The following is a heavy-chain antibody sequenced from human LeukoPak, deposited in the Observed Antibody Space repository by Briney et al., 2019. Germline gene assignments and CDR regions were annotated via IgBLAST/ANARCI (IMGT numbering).Heavy chain of an antibody. Sequence: QAGGSLRLSCAASGFTFSSYWMSWVRQAPGKGLEWVANIKQDGSEKYYVDSVKGRFTISRDNAKNSLYLQMNSLRAEDTAVYYCARDWYDNSDAFDIWGQGTMVTVSS. CDR1: GFTFSSYW. CDR3: ARDWYDNSDAFDI. CDR2: IKQDGSEK. J-gene: IGHJ3*02. V-gene: IGHV3-7*01. D-gene: IGHD3-9*01.